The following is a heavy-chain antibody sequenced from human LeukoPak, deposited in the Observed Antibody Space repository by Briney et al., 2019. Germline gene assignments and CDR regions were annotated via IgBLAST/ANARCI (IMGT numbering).Heavy chain of an antibody. Sequence: GGSLRLSCAASGFTFSSYAMRWVRQAPGKGLEWVSAISCSGVDKFYADSVKGRFTISRDNSKNTVSLQMSSLRAEDTAVYYCAKEDVDIVPRDFYFDYWGQGSLVTVSS. CDR2: ISCSGVDK. D-gene: IGHD5-12*01. J-gene: IGHJ4*02. CDR1: GFTFSSYA. CDR3: AKEDVDIVPRDFYFDY. V-gene: IGHV3-23*01.